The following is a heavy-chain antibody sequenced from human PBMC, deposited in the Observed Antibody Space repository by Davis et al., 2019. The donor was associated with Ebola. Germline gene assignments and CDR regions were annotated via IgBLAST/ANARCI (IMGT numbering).Heavy chain of an antibody. V-gene: IGHV3-53*04. CDR3: ARVGATVAYYYYYGMDV. Sequence: GESLKISCAASGFTFSSYGMHWVRQAPGKGLAWVSVIYSGGSTYYADSVKGRFTISRHNSKNTLYLQMNSLRAEDTAVYYCARVGATVAYYYYYGMDVWGQGTTVTVSS. D-gene: IGHD1-26*01. J-gene: IGHJ6*02. CDR2: IYSGGST. CDR1: GFTFSSYG.